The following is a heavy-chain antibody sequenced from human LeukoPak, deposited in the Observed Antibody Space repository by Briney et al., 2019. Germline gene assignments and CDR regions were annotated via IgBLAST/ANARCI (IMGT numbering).Heavy chain of an antibody. CDR3: ARSWLAVAGPEY. D-gene: IGHD6-19*01. CDR2: ISSSGSTI. CDR1: GFTFSSYE. Sequence: GGSLRLSCAASGFTFSSYEMNWVRQAPGKGLERVSYISSSGSTIYYADSVKGRFTISRDSAKNSVYLQMNSLRAEDTAVYYCARSWLAVAGPEYWGQGTLVTVSS. J-gene: IGHJ4*02. V-gene: IGHV3-48*03.